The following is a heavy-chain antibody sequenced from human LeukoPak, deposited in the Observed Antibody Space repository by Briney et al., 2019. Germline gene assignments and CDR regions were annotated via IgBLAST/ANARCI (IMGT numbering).Heavy chain of an antibody. CDR3: ATAPAAADSW. V-gene: IGHV3-23*01. CDR2: IRGGGDTK. CDR1: GFTFSSYA. Sequence: GGSLRLSCAASGFTFSSYAMSWVRQAPGKGLEWVASIRGGGDTKYYADSVKGRFTISRDNSKNTLYLQMNSLRADDTAVYYCATAPAAADSWWGQGTLVAVSS. J-gene: IGHJ4*02. D-gene: IGHD6-13*01.